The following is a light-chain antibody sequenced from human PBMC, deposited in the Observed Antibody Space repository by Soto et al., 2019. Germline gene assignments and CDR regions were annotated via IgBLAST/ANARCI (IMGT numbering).Light chain of an antibody. J-gene: IGKJ4*01. CDR1: HSVNSN. CDR2: DAS. CDR3: QQYNFWPPLT. V-gene: IGKV3-15*01. Sequence: EIVMTQSPATLSVSPGERATLSCRASHSVNSNLAWYRQKPGQAPRLLISDASTSATGVPARFSGSGSGTEFTLTISSLQSEDSGIYYCQQYNFWPPLTFGGGTKVEIK.